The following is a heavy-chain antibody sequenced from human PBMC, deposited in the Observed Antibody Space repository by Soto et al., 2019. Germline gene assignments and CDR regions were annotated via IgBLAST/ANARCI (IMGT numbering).Heavy chain of an antibody. CDR3: ARGRGGYSYGYYFDY. CDR2: IYYAGST. Sequence: SETLSLTCTVSGGSMISYYWSWIRQPPGRGLEWIGFIYYAGSTKYNPSLNSRVTISVDTSKNQFSLTVTSVTAADTAVYYCARGRGGYSYGYYFDYWGQGTLVTVSS. D-gene: IGHD5-18*01. V-gene: IGHV4-59*08. J-gene: IGHJ4*02. CDR1: GGSMISYY.